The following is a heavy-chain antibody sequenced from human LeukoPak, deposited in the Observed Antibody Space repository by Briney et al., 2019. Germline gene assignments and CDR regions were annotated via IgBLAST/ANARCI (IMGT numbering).Heavy chain of an antibody. V-gene: IGHV3-7*01. J-gene: IGHJ3*02. CDR1: GFTFSNYW. CDR3: AREGI. Sequence: GGSLRLSCTGFGFTFSNYWMSWVRQAPGKGLGWVANIKKDGSEKNYVDSVKGRFTISRDNAKNSLYLQMNDLRAEDTAVYYCAREGIWGHGTMVTVSS. CDR2: IKKDGSEK.